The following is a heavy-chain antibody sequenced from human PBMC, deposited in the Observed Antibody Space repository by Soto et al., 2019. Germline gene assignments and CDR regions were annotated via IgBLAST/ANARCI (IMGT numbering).Heavy chain of an antibody. CDR3: TTGSVEGV. CDR2: IKTNTEGGTT. V-gene: IGHV3-15*07. J-gene: IGHJ6*02. Sequence: EVQLVESGGGFIYPGGSLRLSCAASGLTISNAWMNWVRQAPGKGLEWVGRIKTNTEGGTTDYAAAVKGRFTVSRDDSKNTLYLPMNSLKIEDTAVYFCTTGSVEGVWGQGTTVTVSS. D-gene: IGHD2-15*01. CDR1: GLTISNAW.